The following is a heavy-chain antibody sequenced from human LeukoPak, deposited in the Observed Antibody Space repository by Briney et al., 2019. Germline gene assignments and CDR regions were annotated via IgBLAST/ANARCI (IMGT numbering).Heavy chain of an antibody. D-gene: IGHD3-22*01. CDR1: GYTFTGYY. CDR2: INPNSGGT. CDR3: ARDSLSSYYDSSGPDAFDI. Sequence: GASVKVSCKASGYTFTGYYMHWVRQAPGEGLEWMGWINPNSGGTNYAQKFQGRVTMTRDTSISTAYMELSRLRSDDTAVYYCARDSLSSYYDSSGPDAFDIWGQGTMVTVSS. V-gene: IGHV1-2*02. J-gene: IGHJ3*02.